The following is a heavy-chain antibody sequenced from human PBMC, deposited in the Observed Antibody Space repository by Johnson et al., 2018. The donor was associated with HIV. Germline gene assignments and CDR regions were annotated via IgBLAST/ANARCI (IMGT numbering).Heavy chain of an antibody. CDR2: ISFDGSKK. D-gene: IGHD4-17*01. V-gene: IGHV3-30*03. CDR3: AREGGGHDYGDRDAFDI. Sequence: QVQLVESGGGVVQPGRSLRLSCAVSGFTFSSYGMHWVRQAPGKGLEWVAVISFDGSKKYHADSVKGRFTISRDTSKNPRYLQMGSLRAEDMAVYYCAREGGGHDYGDRDAFDIWGQGTMVTVSS. CDR1: GFTFSSYG. J-gene: IGHJ3*02.